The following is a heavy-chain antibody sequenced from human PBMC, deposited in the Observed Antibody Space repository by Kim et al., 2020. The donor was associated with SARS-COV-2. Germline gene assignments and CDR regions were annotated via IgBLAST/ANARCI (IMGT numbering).Heavy chain of an antibody. CDR1: GGSISSGDYY. CDR3: ARGPPIGGGDCYSH. J-gene: IGHJ4*02. CDR2: IYYTGSS. D-gene: IGHD2-21*02. V-gene: IGHV4-30-4*01. Sequence: SETLSLTCTVSGGSISSGDYYWSWIRQPPGKGLEWIGYIYYTGSSHYNPSLNSRVTISIKTSKNQFSLKHSSVTAADTAVYYCARGPPIGGGDCYSHRGQGTLGTVSS.